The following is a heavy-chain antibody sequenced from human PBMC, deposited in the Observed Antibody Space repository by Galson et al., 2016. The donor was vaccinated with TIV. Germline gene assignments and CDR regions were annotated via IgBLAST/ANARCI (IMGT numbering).Heavy chain of an antibody. D-gene: IGHD1-26*01. V-gene: IGHV3-11*06. CDR1: GFAFSDYY. CDR3: ARESPNTGSYSYWYFDL. Sequence: SLRLSCAASGFAFSDYYMTWIRRAPGKGLEWISYIGPTSKYATYADSVKGRFTISRDNAKNSLFLQMNSLSAEDSAIYYCARESPNTGSYSYWYFDLWGRGTLVTVSA. J-gene: IGHJ2*01. CDR2: IGPTSKYA.